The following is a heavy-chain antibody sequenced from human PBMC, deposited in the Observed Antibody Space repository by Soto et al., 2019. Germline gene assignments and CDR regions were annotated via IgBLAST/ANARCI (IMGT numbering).Heavy chain of an antibody. J-gene: IGHJ3*02. V-gene: IGHV6-1*01. CDR3: ATGSSGFPEKNDAFDI. D-gene: IGHD6-19*01. Sequence: SQTLSLTCAISGDSVSSNSAAWNWIRQSPSRGLEWLGRTYYRSKWYNDYAVSVKSRITINPDTSKNQFSLQLNSVTPEDTAVYYCATGSSGFPEKNDAFDIWGQGTMVTVSS. CDR2: TYYRSKWYN. CDR1: GDSVSSNSAA.